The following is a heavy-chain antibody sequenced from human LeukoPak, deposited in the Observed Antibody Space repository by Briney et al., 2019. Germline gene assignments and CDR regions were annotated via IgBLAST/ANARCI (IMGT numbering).Heavy chain of an antibody. CDR2: IYYSGST. V-gene: IGHV4-59*01. CDR1: GGSISSYY. Sequence: SETLSLTCTVSGGSISSYYWSRIRQPPGKGLEWIGYIYYSGSTNYNPSLKSRVTISVDTSKNQFSLKLSSVTAADTAVYYCARVSRLWHAFGIWGQGTMVTVSS. CDR3: ARVSRLWHAFGI. D-gene: IGHD5-18*01. J-gene: IGHJ3*02.